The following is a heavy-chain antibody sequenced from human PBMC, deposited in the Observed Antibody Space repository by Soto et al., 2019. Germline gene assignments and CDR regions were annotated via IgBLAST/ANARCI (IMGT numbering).Heavy chain of an antibody. J-gene: IGHJ4*02. D-gene: IGHD3-3*01. Sequence: QITLNESGPTQVNPRQTLTLTCTFSGFSLTTSGVGVGWIRQSPGKAPEWLALIYWDDDKRYSPSLKSRLTITKDTSKDQVVLTLADLVPADTATYYCAHRVLRTVFGLVTTTAIYFDFWGQGTPVAVSS. CDR2: IYWDDDK. CDR3: AHRVLRTVFGLVTTTAIYFDF. V-gene: IGHV2-5*02. CDR1: GFSLTTSGVG.